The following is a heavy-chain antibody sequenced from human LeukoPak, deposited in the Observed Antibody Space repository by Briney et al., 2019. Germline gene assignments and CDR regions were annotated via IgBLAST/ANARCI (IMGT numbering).Heavy chain of an antibody. J-gene: IGHJ4*02. V-gene: IGHV3-23*01. Sequence: GRSLRLSCAASGFTFSSYSISWVRQAPGKWLELVAAISGSGGSTYYAGSVKGRFTISRDNSKNTLYLQMNSLRAEDTAVYYCAKVYDSSGYYHYDYWGQGTLVIVCS. CDR2: ISGSGGST. D-gene: IGHD3-22*01. CDR3: AKVYDSSGYYHYDY. CDR1: GFTFSSYS.